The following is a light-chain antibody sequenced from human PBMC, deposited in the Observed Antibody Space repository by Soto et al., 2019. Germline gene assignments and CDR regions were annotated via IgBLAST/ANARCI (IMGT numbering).Light chain of an antibody. J-gene: IGLJ1*01. V-gene: IGLV1-44*01. CDR2: SNN. Sequence: QSVLTQPPSASGTPGQRVTISCSRSTANIGSNTVNWYQQLPGTAPKLLIYSNNQRPSGVPDRFSGSKSGTSASLAISWLQSEYEADYYCAAWDDRLSGYVFATGTKLTVL. CDR1: TANIGSNT. CDR3: AAWDDRLSGYV.